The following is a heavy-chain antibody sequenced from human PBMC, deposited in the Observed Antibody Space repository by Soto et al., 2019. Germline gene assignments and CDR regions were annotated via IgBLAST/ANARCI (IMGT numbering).Heavy chain of an antibody. CDR1: GDSIRSSSY. CDR3: RRSSRYSTDV. J-gene: IGHJ6*02. CDR2: IYSTGNT. Sequence: PSETLSLTCTVSGDSIRSSSYWGWIRQPPGKGLEWIGSIYSTGNTYYNPSLNSQVTISVDTSKNQFSLNVISLTAADTAVYYCRRSSRYSTDVWGQGTTVTVSS. D-gene: IGHD6-13*01. V-gene: IGHV4-39*01.